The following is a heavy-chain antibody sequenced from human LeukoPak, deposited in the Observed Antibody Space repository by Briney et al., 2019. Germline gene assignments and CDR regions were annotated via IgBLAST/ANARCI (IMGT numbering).Heavy chain of an antibody. D-gene: IGHD2-15*01. V-gene: IGHV1-24*01. CDR2: FDPEDGET. CDR3: ATGWQCSGGSCYSSWFDP. Sequence: ASVKVSCKVSGYTLTELSMHWVRQAPGKGLEWMGGFDPEDGETIYAQKFQGRVTMTEDTSTDTAYMELSSLRSEDTAVYYCATGWQCSGGSCYSSWFDPWGQGTLVTVSS. J-gene: IGHJ5*02. CDR1: GYTLTELS.